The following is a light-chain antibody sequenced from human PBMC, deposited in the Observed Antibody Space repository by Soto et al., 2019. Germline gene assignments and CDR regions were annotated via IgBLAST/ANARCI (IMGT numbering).Light chain of an antibody. J-gene: IGKJ2*01. CDR1: HDITTY. CDR2: AAS. Sequence: DIQMTQSPSSLSASVGDRVTITCQASHDITTYLNWYQQKPGEAPKLLIYAASSLEIGVPSRFRGSGSGTDFTFAISSLQPEDIATYYCQQYDNLPYTFGQGTKLEI. V-gene: IGKV1-33*01. CDR3: QQYDNLPYT.